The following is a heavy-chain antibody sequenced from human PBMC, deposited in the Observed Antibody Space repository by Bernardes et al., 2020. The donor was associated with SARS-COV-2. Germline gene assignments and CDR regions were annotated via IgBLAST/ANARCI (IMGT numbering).Heavy chain of an antibody. CDR2: INPNSGGT. Sequence: ASVKVSCKASGYTFTGFYVHWVRQAPGQGLEWMGWINPNSGGTNYAQKFQDRVTMTRDTSISTAYMELSRLRSDDTAVYYCAIPPTNYDRYGMDVWGQGTTGTVSS. D-gene: IGHD3-22*01. CDR3: AIPPTNYDRYGMDV. CDR1: GYTFTGFY. V-gene: IGHV1-2*02. J-gene: IGHJ6*02.